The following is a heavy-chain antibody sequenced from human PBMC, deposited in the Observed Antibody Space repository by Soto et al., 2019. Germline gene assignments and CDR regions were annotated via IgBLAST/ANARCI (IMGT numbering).Heavy chain of an antibody. V-gene: IGHV4-30-2*01. Sequence: SETLSLTCAVAGGSISSGGYSWSWIRQPPGKGLEWIGYIYHSGSTYYTPSLKSRVTISVDRSKNQFSLKLSSVTAADTAVYYCARAESITFGGVIVRSRAFDIWGQGTMVTVSS. J-gene: IGHJ3*02. D-gene: IGHD3-16*02. CDR2: IYHSGST. CDR3: ARAESITFGGVIVRSRAFDI. CDR1: GGSISSGGYS.